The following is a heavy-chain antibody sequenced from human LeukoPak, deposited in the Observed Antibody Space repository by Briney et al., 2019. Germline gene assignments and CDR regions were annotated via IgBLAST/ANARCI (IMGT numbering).Heavy chain of an antibody. Sequence: TGGSLRLSCAASGFSFSGYAMSWVRQAPGTGLEWVSYISDNGVITNYADSVKGRFSISRDNSKNTLYLQMNSLRVEDMAVYYCTRMRAVAPLYQHDYWGQGTLVTVSS. CDR3: TRMRAVAPLYQHDY. D-gene: IGHD6-19*01. J-gene: IGHJ4*02. CDR2: ISDNGVIT. CDR1: GFSFSGYA. V-gene: IGHV3-23*01.